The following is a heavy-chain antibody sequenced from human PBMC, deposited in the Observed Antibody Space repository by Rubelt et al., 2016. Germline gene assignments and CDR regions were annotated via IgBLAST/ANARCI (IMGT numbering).Heavy chain of an antibody. CDR2: ISAYYGDT. CDR1: GYTFPDYG. V-gene: IGHV1-18*01. D-gene: IGHD5-18*01. Sequence: QVQMVQSAGEVKKPGASVKVSCTASGYTFPDYGISWVRQAPGQGLEWVGWISAYYGDTRYAQKCKGRVALTTCKATRPVYMDLRSLRSDDTAVYYCVREAAASDPNMVMFAYWGQGTLVTVSS. J-gene: IGHJ4*02. CDR3: VREAAASDPNMVMFAY.